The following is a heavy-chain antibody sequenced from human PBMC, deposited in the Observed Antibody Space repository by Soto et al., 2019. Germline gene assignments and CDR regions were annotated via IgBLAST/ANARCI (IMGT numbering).Heavy chain of an antibody. CDR2: ISSSSSTI. CDR3: ARSQLLPPDDAFDI. J-gene: IGHJ3*02. V-gene: IGHV3-48*02. Sequence: GRSLRLSCAASGFTFSSYSMNWVRQAPGKGLEWVSYISSSSSTIYYADSVKGRFTISRDSAKNSLYLQMNSLRDEDTAVYYCARSQLLPPDDAFDIWGQGTMVTASS. CDR1: GFTFSSYS. D-gene: IGHD3-22*01.